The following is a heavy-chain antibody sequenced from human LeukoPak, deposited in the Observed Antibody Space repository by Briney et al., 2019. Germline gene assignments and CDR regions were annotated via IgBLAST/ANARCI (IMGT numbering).Heavy chain of an antibody. J-gene: IGHJ4*02. CDR2: IYSGGGT. CDR3: VRRAGGYSHPYDY. Sequence: PGGSLRLSCAVSGFTVSSNYMSWVRQAPGKGLEWVSLIYSGGGTYYADSVRGRFTISRDDSKDTLYLQVNSLRAEDTAVYYCVRRAGGYSHPYDYWGQGTLVTVSS. V-gene: IGHV3-53*01. D-gene: IGHD4-23*01. CDR1: GFTVSSNY.